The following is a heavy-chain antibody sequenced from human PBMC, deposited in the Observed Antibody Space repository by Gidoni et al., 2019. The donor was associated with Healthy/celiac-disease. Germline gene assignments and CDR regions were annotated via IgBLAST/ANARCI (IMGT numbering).Heavy chain of an antibody. V-gene: IGHV3-15*01. J-gene: IGHJ4*02. CDR1: GFTFSNAW. Sequence: EVQLVESGGGLVKPGGSLRPSCAASGFTFSNAWMSWVRQAPGKGLEWVCRIKSKTDGGTTDYAAPVKGRFTISRDDSKNTLYLQMNSLKTEDTAVYYCTTAEGELGPFDYWGQGTLVTVSS. D-gene: IGHD1-26*01. CDR2: IKSKTDGGTT. CDR3: TTAEGELGPFDY.